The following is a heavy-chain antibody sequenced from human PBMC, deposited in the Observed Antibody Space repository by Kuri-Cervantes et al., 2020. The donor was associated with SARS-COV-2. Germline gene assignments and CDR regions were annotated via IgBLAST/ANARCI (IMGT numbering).Heavy chain of an antibody. J-gene: IGHJ6*02. CDR3: ARRLYYDFWSGYSTDIYYYGMDV. CDR1: GFTFDDYG. D-gene: IGHD3-3*01. CDR2: INWNGGST. Sequence: GESLKISCAASGFTFDDYGMSWVRQAPGKGLEWVSGINWNGGSTGYADSVKGRFTISRDNSKNTLYLQMNSLRAEDTAVYYCARRLYYDFWSGYSTDIYYYGMDVWGQGTTVTVSS. V-gene: IGHV3-20*04.